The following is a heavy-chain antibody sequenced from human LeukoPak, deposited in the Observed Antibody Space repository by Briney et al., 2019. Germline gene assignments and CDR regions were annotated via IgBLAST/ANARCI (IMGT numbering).Heavy chain of an antibody. J-gene: IGHJ3*02. CDR1: GYSISSGYY. CDR3: ARRFVGYDSSWGASDI. V-gene: IGHV4-38-2*02. D-gene: IGHD6-13*01. CDR2: IYHSGST. Sequence: SETLSLTCTVSGYSISSGYYWGWIRQPPGKGLEWIGSIYHSGSTYYNPSFKSRVTISVDTSKNQFSLKLSSVTAADTAVYYCARRFVGYDSSWGASDIWGLGTMVTVSS.